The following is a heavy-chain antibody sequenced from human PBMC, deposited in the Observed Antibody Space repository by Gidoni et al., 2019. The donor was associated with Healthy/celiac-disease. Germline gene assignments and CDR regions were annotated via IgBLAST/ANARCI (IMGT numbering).Heavy chain of an antibody. CDR3: ARDWYYYGSGSRSNWFDP. Sequence: QVQLVQSGAEVKKPGASVKVSCKASGYTFTGYYMHWVRQAPGQGLEWMGWINPNSGGTNYAQKFQGRVTMTRDTSISTAYMELSRLRSDDTAVYYCARDWYYYGSGSRSNWFDPWGQGTLVTVSS. V-gene: IGHV1-2*02. D-gene: IGHD3-10*01. CDR1: GYTFTGYY. CDR2: INPNSGGT. J-gene: IGHJ5*02.